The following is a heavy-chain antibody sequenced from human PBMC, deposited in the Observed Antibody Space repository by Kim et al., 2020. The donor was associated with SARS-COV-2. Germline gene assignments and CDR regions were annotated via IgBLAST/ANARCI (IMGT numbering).Heavy chain of an antibody. Sequence: ASVKVSCKASGYTFTSYGFSWLRQAPGQGLEWLGWISTYTGKTEYAQRFQDRLTLSTDTSTTTAFMELRNLKSDDTAVYYCAKDRGLKSTGWSYDAWGQGTLVAVSA. CDR3: AKDRGLKSTGWSYDA. D-gene: IGHD3-9*01. V-gene: IGHV1-18*01. J-gene: IGHJ5*02. CDR1: GYTFTSYG. CDR2: ISTYTGKT.